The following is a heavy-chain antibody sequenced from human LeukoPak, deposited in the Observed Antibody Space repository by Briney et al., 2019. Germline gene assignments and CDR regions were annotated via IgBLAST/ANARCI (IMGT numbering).Heavy chain of an antibody. D-gene: IGHD1-14*01. Sequence: PWGSLRLSCAASGFTYSTYEMNWVRQAPGKGLEWVSYISSSGSTMYYADSAKGRFTISRDNAKNSLYLQMNSLRAEDTAVYYCAGDRKAGYYYYGMDVWGQGTTVTVSS. CDR2: ISSSGSTM. CDR1: GFTYSTYE. V-gene: IGHV3-48*03. CDR3: AGDRKAGYYYYGMDV. J-gene: IGHJ6*02.